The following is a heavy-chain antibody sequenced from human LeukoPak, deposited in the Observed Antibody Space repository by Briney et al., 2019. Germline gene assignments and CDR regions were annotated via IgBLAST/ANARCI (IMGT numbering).Heavy chain of an antibody. CDR3: ARVCSSISCPVFY. CDR2: ISSSSSYI. D-gene: IGHD2-2*01. CDR1: GFTFSSYS. V-gene: IGHV3-21*01. J-gene: IGHJ4*02. Sequence: PGGSPRLSCAASGFTFSSYSMNWVRQAPGKGLEWVSSISSSSSYIYYADSVKGRFTISRDNAKNSLYLQMNSLRAEDTAVYYCARVCSSISCPVFYWGQGTLVTVSS.